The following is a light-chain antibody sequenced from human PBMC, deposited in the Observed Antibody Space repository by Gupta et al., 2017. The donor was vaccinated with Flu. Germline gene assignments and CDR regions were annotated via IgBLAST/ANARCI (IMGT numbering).Light chain of an antibody. V-gene: IGKV1-39*01. Sequence: SSLAASIGDRVTITCRASQNIGISLMWFQQRPGKAPKLLIYAASTLQPGVPSRFVGSGSGTDFTLTIISLQLEDFATYHCQQSYRDPQATFGQGTKLEIK. CDR2: AAS. CDR1: QNIGIS. J-gene: IGKJ2*01. CDR3: QQSYRDPQAT.